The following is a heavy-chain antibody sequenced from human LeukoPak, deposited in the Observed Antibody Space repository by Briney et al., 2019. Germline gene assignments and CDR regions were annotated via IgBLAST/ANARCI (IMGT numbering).Heavy chain of an antibody. D-gene: IGHD6-19*01. Sequence: SVKVSCKASGGTFSSYAISWVRQAPGQGLEWMGGIIPIFGTANYAQKFQGRVTITADESTSTAYMELSSPRSEDTAVYYCARMYSSGWFSDYWGQGTLVTVSS. CDR1: GGTFSSYA. CDR3: ARMYSSGWFSDY. J-gene: IGHJ4*02. CDR2: IIPIFGTA. V-gene: IGHV1-69*13.